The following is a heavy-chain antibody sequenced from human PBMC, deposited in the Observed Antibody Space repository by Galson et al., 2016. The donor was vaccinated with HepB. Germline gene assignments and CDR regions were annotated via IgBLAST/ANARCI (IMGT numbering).Heavy chain of an antibody. V-gene: IGHV3-23*01. Sequence: LRLSCAASGFTFRNYGMTWVRQAPGKGLEVVSSISRSGDSTDYADSVKGRFTISRDNSKNTLSLQMNSLTADDTAIYYCVQGSTAPAVWGKGTTVTGSS. CDR2: ISRSGDST. CDR3: VQGSTAPAV. J-gene: IGHJ6*04. D-gene: IGHD2-2*01. CDR1: GFTFRNYG.